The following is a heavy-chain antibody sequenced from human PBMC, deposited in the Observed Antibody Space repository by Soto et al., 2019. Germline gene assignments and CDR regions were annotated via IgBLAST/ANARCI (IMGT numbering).Heavy chain of an antibody. D-gene: IGHD3-9*01. V-gene: IGHV3-13*04. J-gene: IGHJ3*02. CDR1: GYTFSRYD. CDR2: IGTAGDT. CDR3: ARSLRYFGLRVYNAFDI. Sequence: EGELVESGGGLVQPGGSLRLSCAASGYTFSRYDMHWVRQATGKGLEWVSAIGTAGDTYYPGSVKGRFTISRENAKNSLYLQMNSLRAGDTAVYYCARSLRYFGLRVYNAFDIWGQGTMVTVSS.